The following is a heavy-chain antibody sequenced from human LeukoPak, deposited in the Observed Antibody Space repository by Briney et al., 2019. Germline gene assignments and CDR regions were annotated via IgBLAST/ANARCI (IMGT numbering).Heavy chain of an antibody. CDR3: ARVDTAMVIDY. CDR1: GGTFSNYA. D-gene: IGHD5-18*01. CDR2: IIPILGIA. V-gene: IGHV1-69*04. J-gene: IGHJ4*02. Sequence: ASVKVSCKASGGTFSNYAISWVRQAPGQGLEWMGRIIPILGIANYAQKFQGRVTITADKSTSTAYMELSSLRSEDTAVYYCARVDTAMVIDYWGQGTLVTVSS.